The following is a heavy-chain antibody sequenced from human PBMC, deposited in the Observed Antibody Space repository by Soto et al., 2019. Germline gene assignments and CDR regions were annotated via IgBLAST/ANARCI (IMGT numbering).Heavy chain of an antibody. CDR3: ASSPPNGGDYLFRELIH. Sequence: QVQLVQSGPEVKKPGASVKVSCKASGYTFTSYGISWVRQAPGQGLEWMGWISAYNGDTNYAQKLQGRVTMTTDTSTSTAYMELRSLRSDDTAVYYYASSPPNGGDYLFRELIHWGQGTLVTVSS. CDR1: GYTFTSYG. J-gene: IGHJ4*02. V-gene: IGHV1-18*01. D-gene: IGHD2-21*02. CDR2: ISAYNGDT.